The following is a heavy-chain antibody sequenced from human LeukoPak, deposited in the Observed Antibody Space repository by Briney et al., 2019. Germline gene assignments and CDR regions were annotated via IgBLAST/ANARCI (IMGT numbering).Heavy chain of an antibody. J-gene: IGHJ4*02. V-gene: IGHV1-2*02. D-gene: IGHD3-22*01. CDR3: ARVSTYYYDSSGSDFDY. Sequence: GASVKVSCKASGGTFSSYAISWVRQAPGQGLEWMGWVNPNSGGTNYAQKFQGRVTMTRDTSISTAYMELSRLRSDDTTVYYCARVSTYYYDSSGSDFDYWGQGTLVTVSS. CDR2: VNPNSGGT. CDR1: GGTFSSYA.